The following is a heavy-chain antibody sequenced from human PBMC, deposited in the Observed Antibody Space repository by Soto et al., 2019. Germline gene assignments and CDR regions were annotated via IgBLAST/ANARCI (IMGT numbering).Heavy chain of an antibody. J-gene: IGHJ4*02. CDR2: IIPIFGTA. V-gene: IGHV1-69*01. D-gene: IGHD3-22*01. CDR1: GGTFSSYA. Sequence: QVQLVQSGAEVKKPGSSVKVSCKPPGGTFSSYATSWVRQAPGQGLGWMGGIIPIFGTANYAQKFQGRVTITADESTSTAYMELSSLRSEDTAVYYCARGYYYDSSGYYYFDYWGQGTLVTVSS. CDR3: ARGYYYDSSGYYYFDY.